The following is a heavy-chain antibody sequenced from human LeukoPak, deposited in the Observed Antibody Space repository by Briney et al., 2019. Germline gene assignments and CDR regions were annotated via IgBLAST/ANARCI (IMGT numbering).Heavy chain of an antibody. CDR1: GFTFSSYE. V-gene: IGHV3-48*03. D-gene: IGHD3-22*01. Sequence: GGSLRLSCAASGFTFSSYEMNWVRQAPGKGLEWVSYISSSGSTRYYADSVKGRFTISRDNARNMLYLQMNSLRAEDTAVYFCARGISPTNTMIDYWGLGTLVTVSS. CDR2: ISSSGSTR. CDR3: ARGISPTNTMIDY. J-gene: IGHJ4*02.